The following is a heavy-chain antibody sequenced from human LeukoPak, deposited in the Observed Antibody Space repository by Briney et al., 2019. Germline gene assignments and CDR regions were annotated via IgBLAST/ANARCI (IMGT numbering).Heavy chain of an antibody. CDR2: ITGGGSGI. V-gene: IGHV3-23*01. CDR1: GFTFSNYA. J-gene: IGHJ4*02. Sequence: GGSLRLTCAASGFTFSNYAMSWVRQAPGKGLEWVSAITGGGSGIYYADSMKSRFTISRDNSKNTLYLQINSLRAEDTAVYYCAKWGDYDVLTGYYVSDYWGQGTLVTVSS. CDR3: AKWGDYDVLTGYYVSDY. D-gene: IGHD3-9*01.